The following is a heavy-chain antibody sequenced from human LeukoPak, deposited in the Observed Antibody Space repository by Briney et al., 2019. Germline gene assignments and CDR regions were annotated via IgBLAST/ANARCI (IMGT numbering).Heavy chain of an antibody. V-gene: IGHV3-23*01. J-gene: IGHJ4*02. D-gene: IGHD2-15*01. CDR2: ISGSGGST. CDR1: AFTFSNYA. Sequence: GGSLRLSCAASAFTFSNYAVSWVRQAPGKGLEWVSAISGSGGSTYYADSVKGRFTISRDNSKNTLYLQMNSLRAEDTAVYYCAKARILYSVGPHSENYYFDYWGQGTLVTVSS. CDR3: AKARILYSVGPHSENYYFDY.